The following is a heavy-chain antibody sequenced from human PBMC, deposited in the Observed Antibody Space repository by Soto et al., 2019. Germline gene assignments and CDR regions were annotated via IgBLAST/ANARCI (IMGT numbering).Heavy chain of an antibody. J-gene: IGHJ4*02. CDR3: ARQVRYCSGGSCYHAAFDY. CDR2: IYYSGST. D-gene: IGHD2-15*01. CDR1: GGSISSYY. Sequence: SETLSLTCTVSGGSISSYYWSWIRQPPGKGLEWIGYIYYSGSTNYNPSLKSRVTISVDTSKNQFSLKLSSVTAADTAVYYCARQVRYCSGGSCYHAAFDYWGQGTLVTFSS. V-gene: IGHV4-59*08.